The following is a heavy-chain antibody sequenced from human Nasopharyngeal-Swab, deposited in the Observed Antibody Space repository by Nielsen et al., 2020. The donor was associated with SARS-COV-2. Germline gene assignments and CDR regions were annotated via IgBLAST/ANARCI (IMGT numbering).Heavy chain of an antibody. V-gene: IGHV3-30-3*01. CDR1: GFTFSSFA. J-gene: IGHJ4*02. Sequence: GRSLRPSCPPSGFTFSSFAMHWVRQAPGKVLEWVAFISYEGSNKYYADSVKGRFTISRDNSKNTLYLQMTSLRVEDTAVYYCAKDVHADYGGIDYWGQGILVTVSS. CDR2: ISYEGSNK. CDR3: AKDVHADYGGIDY. D-gene: IGHD4/OR15-4a*01.